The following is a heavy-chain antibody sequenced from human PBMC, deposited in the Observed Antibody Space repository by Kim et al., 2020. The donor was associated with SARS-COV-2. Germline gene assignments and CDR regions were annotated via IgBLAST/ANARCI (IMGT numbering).Heavy chain of an antibody. CDR1: GGSFSGYY. Sequence: SETLSLTCAVYGGSFSGYYWSWIRQPPGKGLEWIGEINYSGSTNYNPSLKSRVTISVDTSKNQFSLKLSSVTAADTAVYYCARGPYRSSWYGLQNLFDPWGQVTLVTVSS. J-gene: IGHJ5*02. CDR2: INYSGST. CDR3: ARGPYRSSWYGLQNLFDP. V-gene: IGHV4-34*01. D-gene: IGHD6-13*01.